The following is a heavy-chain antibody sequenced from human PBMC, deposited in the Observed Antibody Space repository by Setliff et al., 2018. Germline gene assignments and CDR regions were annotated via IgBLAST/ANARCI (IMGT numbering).Heavy chain of an antibody. V-gene: IGHV1-3*01. D-gene: IGHD3-10*01. Sequence: GASVKVSCKASGCTFTTYDLHWVRQAPGQRPEWMGWINPGNGNTKYSPKFQDRDTISRDTSATTDYMELTSLTSEDPAVYYCARDGQYYGSGCYSTRYYYSYGLDVWGQGTTVTVSS. J-gene: IGHJ6*02. CDR2: INPGNGNT. CDR3: ARDGQYYGSGCYSTRYYYSYGLDV. CDR1: GCTFTTYD.